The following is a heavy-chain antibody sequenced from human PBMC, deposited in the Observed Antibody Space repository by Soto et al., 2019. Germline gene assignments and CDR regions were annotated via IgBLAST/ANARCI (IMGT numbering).Heavy chain of an antibody. CDR3: VKEKSIMYSGYDAFDL. J-gene: IGHJ3*01. V-gene: IGHV3-48*03. Sequence: LRLSCEDSGFDFRCYEMYWVRQGPEKGLEGIAHITSSGSTMYSTDSVKGRFTISSDNSKNSLYLQMNSLRAEDTAVYYCVKEKSIMYSGYDAFDLWGQGTMVTVSS. D-gene: IGHD5-12*01. CDR2: ITSSGSTM. CDR1: GFDFRCYE.